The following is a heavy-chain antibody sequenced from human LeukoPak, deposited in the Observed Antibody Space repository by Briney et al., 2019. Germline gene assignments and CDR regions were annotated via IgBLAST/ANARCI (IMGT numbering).Heavy chain of an antibody. D-gene: IGHD5-24*01. CDR3: ARVADGDKYGGRDY. CDR1: GFSFSSTW. V-gene: IGHV3-7*01. Sequence: GGSLRLSCAASGFSFSSTWMTWVRQTPGKGLELVSNINIDGSQRYHAYSVEGRFTISRDNAKDTLYLQMNSLRVEDTAVYYCARVADGDKYGGRDYWGQGALVIVSS. CDR2: INIDGSQR. J-gene: IGHJ4*02.